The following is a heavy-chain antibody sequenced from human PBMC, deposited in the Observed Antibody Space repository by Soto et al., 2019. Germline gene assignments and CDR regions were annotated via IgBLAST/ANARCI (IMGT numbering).Heavy chain of an antibody. CDR2: IYPGDSDT. CDR1: GYSFTSYW. Sequence: LGESLKISCQGSGYSFTSYWIGWVRQMPGKGLEWMGIIYPGDSDTRYSPSFQGQVTISADKSISTAYLQWSSLKASDTAMYYCARHGMVRDPRRLPMSMDVWGQGTTVTSP. V-gene: IGHV5-51*01. D-gene: IGHD3-10*01. J-gene: IGHJ6*02. CDR3: ARHGMVRDPRRLPMSMDV.